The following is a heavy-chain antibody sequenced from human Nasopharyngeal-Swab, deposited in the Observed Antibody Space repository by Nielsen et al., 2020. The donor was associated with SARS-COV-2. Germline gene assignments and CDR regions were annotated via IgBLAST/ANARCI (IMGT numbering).Heavy chain of an antibody. V-gene: IGHV1-3*01. CDR1: GYTFTSYA. J-gene: IGHJ6*02. CDR3: ARGNYDYVWGSYRYAVGDYYGMDV. Sequence: ASVKVSCKASGYTFTSYAMHWVRQAPGQRLEWMGWINAGNGNTKYSQKFQGRVTITRDTSASTAYMELSSLRSEDTAVYYCARGNYDYVWGSYRYAVGDYYGMDVWGQGTTVTVSS. D-gene: IGHD3-16*02. CDR2: INAGNGNT.